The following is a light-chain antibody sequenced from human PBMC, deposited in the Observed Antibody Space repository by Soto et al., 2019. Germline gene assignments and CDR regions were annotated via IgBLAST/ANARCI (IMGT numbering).Light chain of an antibody. CDR1: QSIGTY. Sequence: DIQMTHSPSSLSASVGDRVTITFRSSQSIGTYLHWYQQKAGKAPKLLIYAASNLQSGVPSRFSGSGSGTDFTLTMNSLQPEDFATYYCQQGYSTPWTFGQGTKVDIK. CDR2: AAS. CDR3: QQGYSTPWT. J-gene: IGKJ1*01. V-gene: IGKV1-39*01.